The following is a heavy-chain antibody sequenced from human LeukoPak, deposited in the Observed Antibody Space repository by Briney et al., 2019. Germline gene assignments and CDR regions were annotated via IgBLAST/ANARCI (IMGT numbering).Heavy chain of an antibody. Sequence: QPGGTLRLSCAAYGFTFSSYEMNWVRQAPGKGLEWVSYISNSGSTIYYAYPVKGRFTISRDNTKNSLYLQMNSLGAEDTAVYYCARGGVYSSGWYSLMGPIFDHWGQGTLVSVSS. D-gene: IGHD6-19*01. J-gene: IGHJ4*02. CDR3: ARGGVYSSGWYSLMGPIFDH. V-gene: IGHV3-48*03. CDR2: ISNSGSTI. CDR1: GFTFSSYE.